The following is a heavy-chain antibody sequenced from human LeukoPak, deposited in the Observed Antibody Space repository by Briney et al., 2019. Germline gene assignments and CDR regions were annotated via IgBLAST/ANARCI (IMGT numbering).Heavy chain of an antibody. CDR1: GGTFSSYA. CDR3: ARARPLVVVKDYYYYGMDV. V-gene: IGHV1-69*01. CDR2: IIPIFGTA. D-gene: IGHD3-22*01. J-gene: IGHJ6*02. Sequence: SVKVSCKASGGTFSSYAISWVRRAPGQGLEWMGGIIPIFGTANYAQKLQGRVTITADESTSTAYMELSSLRSEDTAVYYCARARPLVVVKDYYYYGMDVWGQGTTVTVSS.